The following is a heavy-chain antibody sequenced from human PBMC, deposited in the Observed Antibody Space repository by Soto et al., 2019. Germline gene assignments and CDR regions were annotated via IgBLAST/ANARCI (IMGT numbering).Heavy chain of an antibody. CDR2: INHSGGT. D-gene: IGHD3-22*01. J-gene: IGHJ4*02. Sequence: SETLSLTCAVYGGSFSGYYWSWIRQPPGKGLEWIGEINHSGGTNYNPSLKSRVTISVDTSKNQFSLKLSSVTAADTAVYYCAREKSRYYYDSSGYYLDYWGQGTLVTVSS. CDR1: GGSFSGYY. CDR3: AREKSRYYYDSSGYYLDY. V-gene: IGHV4-34*01.